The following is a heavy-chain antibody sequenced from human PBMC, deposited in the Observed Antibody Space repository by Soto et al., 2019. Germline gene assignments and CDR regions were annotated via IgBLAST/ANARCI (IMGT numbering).Heavy chain of an antibody. V-gene: IGHV3-74*01. D-gene: IGHD5-12*01. CDR1: VFPFTNYW. CDR2: ISPDGSDV. CDR3: ACWGHIVPVATSDFDR. Sequence: GGSLRLSCATSVFPFTNYWMNWVRQTPGKGLMWVSRISPDGSDVGYADSVEGRFTVSRDNAKNTLYLQMHSLRAEDTAMYYCACWGHIVPVATSDFDRWGQGTMVTVSS. J-gene: IGHJ4*02.